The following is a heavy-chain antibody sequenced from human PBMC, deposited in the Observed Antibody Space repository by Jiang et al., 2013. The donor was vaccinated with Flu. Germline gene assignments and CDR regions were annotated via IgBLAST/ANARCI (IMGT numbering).Heavy chain of an antibody. CDR2: IHHMGTT. J-gene: IGHJ4*02. V-gene: IGHV4-38-2*01. CDR3: TKSWVGDGYEFDY. Sequence: IRQPPGKGLEWIGSIHHMGTTYYNPSLKSRVTLSVDTSKNQFSLNLRSMTAADTAVYYCTKSWVGDGYEFDYWGQGTLATVSS. D-gene: IGHD5-24*01.